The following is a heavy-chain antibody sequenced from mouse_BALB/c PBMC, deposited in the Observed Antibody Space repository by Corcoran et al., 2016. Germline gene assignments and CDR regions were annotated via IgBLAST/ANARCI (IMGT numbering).Heavy chain of an antibody. V-gene: IGHV14-3*02. Sequence: EVQLQQSGAELVKPGASVKLSCTASGFNIKDTYMQWVKQSPEHGLEWIGRIDPANGNTKYDPKFQGKATITADTSSNTAYLQLSSLTSEDTAVYYCANWDWYVDVWGAGTTVTVSS. J-gene: IGHJ1*01. CDR3: ANWDWYVDV. D-gene: IGHD4-1*01. CDR2: IDPANGNT. CDR1: GFNIKDTY.